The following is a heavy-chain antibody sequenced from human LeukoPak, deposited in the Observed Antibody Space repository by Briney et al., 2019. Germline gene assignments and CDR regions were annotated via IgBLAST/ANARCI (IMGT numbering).Heavy chain of an antibody. Sequence: PSETLSLTCTVSGGSISSYYWSWIRQPPGKGLEWIGYIYYSGSTNYNPSLKSRVTISVDTSKNQFSLKLSSVTAADTAVYYCARHMVRGVTIDYWGQGTLVTVSS. CDR3: ARHMVRGVTIDY. V-gene: IGHV4-59*01. CDR2: IYYSGST. J-gene: IGHJ4*02. CDR1: GGSISSYY. D-gene: IGHD3-10*01.